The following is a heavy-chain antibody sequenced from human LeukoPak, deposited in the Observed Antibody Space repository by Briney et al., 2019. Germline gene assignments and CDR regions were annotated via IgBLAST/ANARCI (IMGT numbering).Heavy chain of an antibody. CDR3: ARARNWVAATNWFDP. J-gene: IGHJ5*02. V-gene: IGHV3-7*01. CDR2: IKQDGSEK. CDR1: GFTFSSCW. D-gene: IGHD2-15*01. Sequence: PGGSLRLSCAASGFTFSSCWMNWVRQAPGKGLEWVANIKQDGSEKYYVDSVKGRFTISRDNAKNTLYLQMNSLRAEDTAVYYCARARNWVAATNWFDPWGQGTLVTVSS.